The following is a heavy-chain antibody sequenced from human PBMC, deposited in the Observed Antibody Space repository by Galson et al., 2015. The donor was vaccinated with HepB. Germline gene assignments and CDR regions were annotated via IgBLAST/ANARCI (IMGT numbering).Heavy chain of an antibody. CDR3: ARENSQYDSSGYYYHFDY. V-gene: IGHV1-18*04. D-gene: IGHD3-22*01. Sequence: SVKVSCKASGYTFTSYGISWVRQAPGQGLEWMGWISAYNGNTNYAQKLQGRVTMTTDTSTSTAYMELRSLRSDDTAVYYCARENSQYDSSGYYYHFDYWGQGTLVTVSS. CDR1: GYTFTSYG. CDR2: ISAYNGNT. J-gene: IGHJ4*02.